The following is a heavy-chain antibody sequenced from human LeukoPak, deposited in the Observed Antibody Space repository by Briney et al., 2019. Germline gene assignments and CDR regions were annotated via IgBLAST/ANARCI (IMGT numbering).Heavy chain of an antibody. CDR3: XXAPSYYYDSRPPYYYYYMDV. J-gene: IGHJ6*03. V-gene: IGHV3-53*01. Sequence: GGSLRLSCAASGFTVSSNYMSWVRQAPGKGLEWVSVIYSGGSTYYADSVKGRFTISRDNSKNTLYLQMNSLRAEDTAVYYCXXAPSYYYDSRPPYYYYYMDVWGKGTTVTISS. CDR2: IYSGGST. CDR1: GFTVSSNY. D-gene: IGHD3-22*01.